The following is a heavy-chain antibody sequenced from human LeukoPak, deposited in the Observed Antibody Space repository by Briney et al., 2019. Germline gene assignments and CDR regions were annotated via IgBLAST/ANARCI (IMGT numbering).Heavy chain of an antibody. CDR2: INERGTDS. J-gene: IGHJ6*03. CDR1: GFTLSGHW. V-gene: IGHV3-74*03. D-gene: IGHD3-3*01. Sequence: GGSLRLSCTASGFTLSGHWIHWVRQPPGMGLVWVSRINERGTDSMYAESVKGRFTISRDNAKNTVYLQMNSLRAEDTAVYYCAKCHYDFWSGYYPHEYYYYYMDVWGKGTTVTVSS. CDR3: AKCHYDFWSGYYPHEYYYYYMDV.